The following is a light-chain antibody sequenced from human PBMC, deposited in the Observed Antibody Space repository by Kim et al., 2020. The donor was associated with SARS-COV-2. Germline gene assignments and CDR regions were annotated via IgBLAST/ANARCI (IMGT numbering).Light chain of an antibody. J-gene: IGLJ3*02. Sequence: VSMSPVQTASITCAGDKFGDKYACWYQQKPGQSPVLVIYQDTKRPSGIPERFSGTNSGNTATLTISGTQAMDEANYYCQAWDGSTVFGGGTQLTVL. CDR1: KFGDKY. CDR3: QAWDGSTV. V-gene: IGLV3-1*01. CDR2: QDT.